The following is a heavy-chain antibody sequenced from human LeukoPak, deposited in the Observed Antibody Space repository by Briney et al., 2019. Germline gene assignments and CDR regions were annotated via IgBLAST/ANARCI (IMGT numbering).Heavy chain of an antibody. CDR3: ARRPGSSQRVWFDP. Sequence: SETLSLTCTVSGGSISSYYWSWIRQPPGKGLEWIGYNSGSTNYNPSLKSRVTISVDTSKNQFSLKLSSVTAADTAVYYCARRPGSSQRVWFDPWGQGTLVTVSS. V-gene: IGHV4-59*12. D-gene: IGHD6-13*01. CDR1: GGSISSYY. J-gene: IGHJ5*02. CDR2: NSGST.